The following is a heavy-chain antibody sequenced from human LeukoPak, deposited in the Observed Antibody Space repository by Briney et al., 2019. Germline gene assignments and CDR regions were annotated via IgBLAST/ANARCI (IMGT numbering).Heavy chain of an antibody. V-gene: IGHV3-48*01. D-gene: IGHD1-1*01. CDR3: ARDHNYAFDN. CDR1: GFPFIEYS. J-gene: IGHJ4*02. Sequence: PGGSLRLSCTVSGFPFIEYSMNWVRQAPGKGLEWISYIGIDSGNTKYAASVRGRFTISADKAKNSLYLQMNSLRVEDTAVYYCARDHNYAFDNWGQGTLVSVAS. CDR2: IGIDSGNT.